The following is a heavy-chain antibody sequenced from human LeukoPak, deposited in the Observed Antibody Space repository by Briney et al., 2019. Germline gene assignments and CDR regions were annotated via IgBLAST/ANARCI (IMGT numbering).Heavy chain of an antibody. CDR2: ISFDGSNQ. CDR1: GFTFSSFG. V-gene: IGHV3-30*18. Sequence: PGRSLRLSCAASGFTFSSFGMHWVRQAPGQGLEWVAVISFDGSNQYYADSVKGRFTIHRDNFKNTVYLQMNILRAEETAVYYCAKYHPPTVTTEEGEYLQHWGQGTLVTVSS. J-gene: IGHJ1*01. CDR3: AKYHPPTVTTEEGEYLQH. D-gene: IGHD4-17*01.